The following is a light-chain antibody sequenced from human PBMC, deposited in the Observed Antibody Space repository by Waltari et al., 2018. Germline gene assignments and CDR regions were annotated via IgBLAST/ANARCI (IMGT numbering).Light chain of an antibody. V-gene: IGKV3-15*01. CDR3: QHYEGWPPSYT. CDR1: QSVRSN. CDR2: GAS. J-gene: IGKJ2*01. Sequence: IVMTQSPATLSVSPGERPTPSCRASQSVRSNLAWYQQKPGQAPRLLIYGASTRATGVPARFGGSGSGTEFTLTISSLQSEDFAVYYCQHYEGWPPSYTFGQGTKLEI.